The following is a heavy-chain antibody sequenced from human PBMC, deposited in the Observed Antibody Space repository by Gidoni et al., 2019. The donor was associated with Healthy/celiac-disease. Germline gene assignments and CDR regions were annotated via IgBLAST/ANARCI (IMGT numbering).Heavy chain of an antibody. CDR1: GFTLSRFG. CDR3: ARDPSSSWLFDY. J-gene: IGHJ4*02. D-gene: IGHD6-13*01. V-gene: IGHV3-33*01. Sequence: QVQLVEYGGGVVQPGRPLRLSCAASGFTLSRFGMHWVRQAQGKGLEWMEVIWYDGSITYYADSVKGRFTISRDNSKNTLYLQMNSLRAEDTAVYYCARDPSSSWLFDYWGQGTLVTVSS. CDR2: IWYDGSIT.